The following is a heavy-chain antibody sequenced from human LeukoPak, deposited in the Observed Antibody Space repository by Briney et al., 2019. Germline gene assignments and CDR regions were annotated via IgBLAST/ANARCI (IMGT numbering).Heavy chain of an antibody. D-gene: IGHD2-8*01. Sequence: GGSLRLSCAAAGFSFSTYSMYWVRQTPGKGLGWVSSISRTSSYIYYADSVKGGFTLSRDNGKNSLYLQMNSLRAEDTAVYYCARGGMGANSQEYFYYGMDVWGQGTTVTVSS. CDR1: GFSFSTYS. CDR3: ARGGMGANSQEYFYYGMDV. J-gene: IGHJ6*02. V-gene: IGHV3-21*01. CDR2: ISRTSSYI.